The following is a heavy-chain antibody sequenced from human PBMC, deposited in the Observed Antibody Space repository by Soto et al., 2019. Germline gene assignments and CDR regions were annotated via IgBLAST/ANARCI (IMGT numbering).Heavy chain of an antibody. Sequence: ASVKVSCKASGYTFTGYYMHWVRQAPGQGLEWMGWINPNSGGTNYAQKFQGWVTMTRDTSISTAYMELSRLRSDDTAVYYCARSPLVDLPDDAFDIWGQGTMVTVSS. J-gene: IGHJ3*02. D-gene: IGHD2-15*01. V-gene: IGHV1-2*04. CDR1: GYTFTGYY. CDR2: INPNSGGT. CDR3: ARSPLVDLPDDAFDI.